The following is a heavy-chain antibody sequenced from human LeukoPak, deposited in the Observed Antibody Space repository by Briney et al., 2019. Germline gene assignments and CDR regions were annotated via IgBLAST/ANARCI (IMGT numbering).Heavy chain of an antibody. CDR3: ARGLILTGYYKWSEEESWFDP. V-gene: IGHV4-61*02. CDR1: GGSISSGSYH. D-gene: IGHD3-9*01. CDR2: IYTSGST. Sequence: SQTLSLTCTVSGGSISSGSYHWSWIRQPAGKGLEWIGRIYTSGSTKYNPSLKSRVTISVDTSKNQFSLKLSSVTAADTAVYYCARGLILTGYYKWSEEESWFDPWGQGTLVTVSS. J-gene: IGHJ5*02.